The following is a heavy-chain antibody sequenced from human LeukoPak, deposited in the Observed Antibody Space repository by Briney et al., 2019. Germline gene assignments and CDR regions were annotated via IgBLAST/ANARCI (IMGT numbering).Heavy chain of an antibody. Sequence: SETLSLTCAVYGGSFSGYYWSWIRQPPGKGLEWIGEINHSGSTNYNPSRKSRVTISVDTSKNQFSLKLSSVTAADTAVYYCARGDRLLWFRELSAWSQGTLVTVSS. V-gene: IGHV4-34*01. D-gene: IGHD3-10*01. CDR1: GGSFSGYY. CDR3: ARGDRLLWFRELSA. J-gene: IGHJ4*02. CDR2: INHSGST.